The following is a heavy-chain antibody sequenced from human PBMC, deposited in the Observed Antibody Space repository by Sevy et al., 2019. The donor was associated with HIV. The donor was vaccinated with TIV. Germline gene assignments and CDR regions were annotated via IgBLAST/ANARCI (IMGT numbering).Heavy chain of an antibody. V-gene: IGHV5-51*01. CDR2: IYPGDSDT. D-gene: IGHD1-26*01. CDR1: GYSFTSYW. CDR3: ARTRSDSGSYTALAYYYYMDV. J-gene: IGHJ6*03. Sequence: GEPLKISCKGSGYSFTSYWIGWVRQMPGKGLEWMGIIYPGDSDTRYSPSFQGQVTISADKSISTAYLQWSSLKASDTAMYYCARTRSDSGSYTALAYYYYMDVWGKGTTVTVSS.